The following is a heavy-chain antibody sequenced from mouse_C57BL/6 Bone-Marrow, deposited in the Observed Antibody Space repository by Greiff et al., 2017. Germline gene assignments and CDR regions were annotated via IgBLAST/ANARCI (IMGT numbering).Heavy chain of an antibody. V-gene: IGHV1-81*01. D-gene: IGHD2-4*01. J-gene: IGHJ3*01. CDR3: ARSEGYDYDWFAY. CDR1: GYTFTSYG. Sequence: VQLQQSGAELARPGASVKLSCKASGYTFTSYGISWVKQRTGQGLEWIGEIYPRSGNTYYNEKFKGKATLTADKSSSTAYMELRSLTSEDSAVYFCARSEGYDYDWFAYWGQGTLVTVSA. CDR2: IYPRSGNT.